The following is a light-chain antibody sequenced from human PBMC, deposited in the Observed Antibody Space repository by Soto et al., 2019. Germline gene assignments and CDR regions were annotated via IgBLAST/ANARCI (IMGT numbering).Light chain of an antibody. Sequence: LTQPASVSGSPGQSITISCTGTSSDVGSSDLVSWYQQHPGKAPKLIIFEGSRRPSGVSGRFSGSKSGNTASLTISGLQAEDEADYYCCSFASSTTFYVFGTGTKLTVL. CDR1: SSDVGSSDL. J-gene: IGLJ1*01. V-gene: IGLV2-23*01. CDR2: EGS. CDR3: CSFASSTTFYV.